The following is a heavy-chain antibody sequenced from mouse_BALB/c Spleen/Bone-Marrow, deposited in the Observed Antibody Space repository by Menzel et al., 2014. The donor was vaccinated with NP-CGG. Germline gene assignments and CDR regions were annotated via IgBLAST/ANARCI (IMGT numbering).Heavy chain of an antibody. CDR3: TRSLYYYPAY. CDR2: VYPGSDTA. Sequence: LQQSGSELVRPGASVKLSCKASGYTFTNFWMHWVRQRPGQGLEWIGNVYPGSDTANYDEKLKGKATLTVDTSSSTAYMQLSSLTSEDSAVYYCTRSLYYYPAYWGQGTLVTVST. CDR1: GYTFTNFW. D-gene: IGHD1-1*01. V-gene: IGHV1S22*01. J-gene: IGHJ3*01.